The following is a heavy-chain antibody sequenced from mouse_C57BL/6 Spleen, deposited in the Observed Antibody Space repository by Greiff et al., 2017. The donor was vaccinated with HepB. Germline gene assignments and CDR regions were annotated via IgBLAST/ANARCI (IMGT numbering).Heavy chain of an antibody. J-gene: IGHJ4*01. CDR2: INPNNGGT. Sequence: VQLQQSGPELVKPGASVKISCKASGYTFTDYYMNWVKQSHGKSLEWIGDINPNNGGTNYNQKFKGKATLTVDKSSSTAYMELRSLTSEDSAVYYCANSVAYAMDYWGQGTSVTVSS. D-gene: IGHD1-1*01. CDR1: GYTFTDYY. CDR3: ANSVAYAMDY. V-gene: IGHV1-26*01.